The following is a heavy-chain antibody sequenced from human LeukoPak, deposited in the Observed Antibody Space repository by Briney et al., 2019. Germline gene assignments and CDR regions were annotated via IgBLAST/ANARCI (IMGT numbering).Heavy chain of an antibody. J-gene: IGHJ4*02. D-gene: IGHD3-10*01. Sequence: ASVKVSCKASGYTFTSYGINWVRQATGQGLEWMGWMNPNSGNTGYAQKFQGRVTMTRNTSISTAYMELSSLRSEDTAVYYCARRLAMVRGVIRPIDYWGQGTLVTVSS. CDR2: MNPNSGNT. CDR3: ARRLAMVRGVIRPIDY. V-gene: IGHV1-8*01. CDR1: GYTFTSYG.